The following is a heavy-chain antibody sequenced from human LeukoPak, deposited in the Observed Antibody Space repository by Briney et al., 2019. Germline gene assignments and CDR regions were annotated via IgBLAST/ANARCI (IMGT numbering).Heavy chain of an antibody. CDR1: TFTFTNYW. CDR2: INQGGSEK. Sequence: GGSLRLSCAASTFTFTNYWMTWVRQTPGKGLEWVANINQGGSEKYCVDSVKGRFTISRDNAKNSLYLQMNSLRAEDTAVYYCVRSAKTFDYWGQGTLVTVSS. V-gene: IGHV3-7*01. CDR3: VRSAKTFDY. J-gene: IGHJ4*02.